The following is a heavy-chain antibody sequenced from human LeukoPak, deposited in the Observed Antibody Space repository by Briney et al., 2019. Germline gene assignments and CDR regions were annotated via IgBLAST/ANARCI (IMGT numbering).Heavy chain of an antibody. J-gene: IGHJ3*01. CDR2: IFQSGSP. CDR3: ARDRAGLGLLDF. D-gene: IGHD1-26*01. CDR1: GGPISSGGFS. Sequence: SETLSLTCTVSGGPISSGGFSWTWIRQPPGKGLEWIGYIFQSGSPSYNPSLGSRVTISVDTSTNQFSLRLNSVTAADTAMYYCARDRAGLGLLDFWGQGTMVIVFS. V-gene: IGHV4-30-2*01.